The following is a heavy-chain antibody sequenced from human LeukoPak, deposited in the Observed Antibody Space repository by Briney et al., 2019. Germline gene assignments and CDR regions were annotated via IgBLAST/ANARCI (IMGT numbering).Heavy chain of an antibody. D-gene: IGHD5-24*01. CDR1: SGSFSGYY. V-gene: IGHV4-34*01. CDR3: ARGLIDGQNSHSLDY. CDR2: INHSGSS. Sequence: SETLSLTCAVYSGSFSGYYWSWIRQPPGKGLEWIGEINHSGSSNYNPSLKSRVTISVDTSKNQFSLKLSSVTAADTAVYYCARGLIDGQNSHSLDYWGQGTLVTVSS. J-gene: IGHJ4*02.